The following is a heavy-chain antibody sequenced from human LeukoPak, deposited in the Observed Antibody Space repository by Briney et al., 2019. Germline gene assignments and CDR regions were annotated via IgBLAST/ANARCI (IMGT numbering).Heavy chain of an antibody. CDR2: IKQDGSET. CDR3: AKARYSSGWYRSFDP. D-gene: IGHD6-19*01. J-gene: IGHJ5*02. Sequence: GGSLRLSCAASGFIFSDYWLSWVRQAPGKGLEWVANIKQDGSETHYVDSVKGRFTISRDNAKNTLYLQMNSLRAEDTAVYYCAKARYSSGWYRSFDPWGQGTLVTVSS. V-gene: IGHV3-7*03. CDR1: GFIFSDYW.